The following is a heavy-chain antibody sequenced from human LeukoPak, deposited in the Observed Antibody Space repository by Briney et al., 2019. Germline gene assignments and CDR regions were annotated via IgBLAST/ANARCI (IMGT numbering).Heavy chain of an antibody. CDR2: IYSGGNT. CDR1: GFSVSSNY. J-gene: IGHJ6*03. Sequence: GGSLRLSCAAAGFSVSSNYMSWVRQAPGKGLEWVSVIYSGGNTYYADSVKGRFTISRDNSKNTLYLQMNSLRAEDTAVYYCAKDSGRYYYYMDVWGKGTTVTVSS. V-gene: IGHV3-53*05. CDR3: AKDSGRYYYYMDV.